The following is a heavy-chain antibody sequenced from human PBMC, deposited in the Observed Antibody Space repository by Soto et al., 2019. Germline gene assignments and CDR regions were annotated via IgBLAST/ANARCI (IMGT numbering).Heavy chain of an antibody. CDR2: ISSSSSTI. V-gene: IGHV3-48*01. CDR3: ARDLSP. CDR1: GFTFSSYS. J-gene: IGHJ5*02. Sequence: GGSLRLSCTASGFTFSSYSMNWVRRAPGKGLEWVSYISSSSSTIYYADSVKGRFTISRDNAKNSLYLQMNSLRAEDTAVYYCARDLSPWGQGTLVTVSS.